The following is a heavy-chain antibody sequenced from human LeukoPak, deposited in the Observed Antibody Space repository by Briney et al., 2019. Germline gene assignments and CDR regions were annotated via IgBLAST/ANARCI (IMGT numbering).Heavy chain of an antibody. CDR3: ARHIDSIFGVLKP. J-gene: IGHJ5*02. CDR2: ISYSGST. V-gene: IGHV4-39*01. D-gene: IGHD3-3*01. Sequence: PSETLSLTCTVSDGSISSSSYYWGWIRQPPGKGLEWIGSISYSGSTYYNSSLKSRVTISVDTSKNQFSLKLSSVTAADTAVYYCARHIDSIFGVLKPWGQGTLVTVSS. CDR1: DGSISSSSYY.